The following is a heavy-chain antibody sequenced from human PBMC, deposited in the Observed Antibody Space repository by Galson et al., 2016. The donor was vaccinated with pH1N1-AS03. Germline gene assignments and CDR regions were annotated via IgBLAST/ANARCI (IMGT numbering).Heavy chain of an antibody. CDR1: GGTLSSYT. Sequence: SVKVSCKASGGTLSSYTINWVRQAPGQGLEWMGRINPMVGLADYAQKLQDRVTITADKSTSTVYMELGSLRSEDTAVYYCARVSGEDGRGEYKGASAMDAWGQATTVTVSS. CDR2: INPMVGLA. CDR3: ARVSGEDGRGEYKGASAMDA. D-gene: IGHD3-10*01. V-gene: IGHV1-69*02. J-gene: IGHJ6*02.